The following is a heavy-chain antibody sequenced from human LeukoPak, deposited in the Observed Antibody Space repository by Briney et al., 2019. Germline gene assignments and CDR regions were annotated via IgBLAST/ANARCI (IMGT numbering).Heavy chain of an antibody. CDR1: GYSISRGYY. CDR3: ARDWGFGDSEDWFDP. J-gene: IGHJ5*02. V-gene: IGHV4-38-2*02. D-gene: IGHD3-10*01. CDR2: VHHTGST. Sequence: SETLSLTCYVSGYSISRGYYWGWIRQPPGKGLEWIGSVHHTGSTYYNPSLRSRVSISVDKSTNHISLEVTSVTAADTAAYYCARDWGFGDSEDWFDPWGQGTLVTVSS.